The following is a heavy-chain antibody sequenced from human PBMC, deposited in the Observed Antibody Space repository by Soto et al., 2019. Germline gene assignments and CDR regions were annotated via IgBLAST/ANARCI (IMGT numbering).Heavy chain of an antibody. J-gene: IGHJ6*02. CDR2: IGSDGNSK. V-gene: IGHV3-30*02. Sequence: GGSLRLSCAGSGFIFGDAWLSWVRQAPGKGLEWVANIGSDGNSKSYADAVKGRVTISRDNSKDTLFLQMNSLRAEDTAVYYCAKRLVAYDMDVWGQGTTVTVSS. CDR1: GFIFGDAW. CDR3: AKRLVAYDMDV.